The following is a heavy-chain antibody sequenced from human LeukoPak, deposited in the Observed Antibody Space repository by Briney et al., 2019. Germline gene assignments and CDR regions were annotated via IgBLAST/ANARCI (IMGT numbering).Heavy chain of an antibody. CDR3: ARDAYDPPNFDY. J-gene: IGHJ4*02. V-gene: IGHV3-21*01. CDR1: GFTFSSYS. D-gene: IGHD3-3*01. Sequence: PGGSLRLSCAASGFTFSSYSMNWVRQAPGKGLEWVSSISSSSSYIYYADSVKGRFTISRDNAKNSLYLQMNSLRAEDTAVHYCARDAYDPPNFDYWGQGTLVTVSS. CDR2: ISSSSSYI.